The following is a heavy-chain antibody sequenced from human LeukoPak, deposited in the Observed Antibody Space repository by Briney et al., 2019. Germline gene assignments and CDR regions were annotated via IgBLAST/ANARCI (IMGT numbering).Heavy chain of an antibody. D-gene: IGHD3-10*01. V-gene: IGHV4-4*02. Sequence: SETLSLTCAVSGGSISSSNWWSWVRQPPGKGLEWIGEIYHSGSTNYNPSLKSRVTISVDKSKNQFSLKLSSVTAADTAVYYCARGLWFGELPSGHDAFDIWGQGTMVTVSS. J-gene: IGHJ3*02. CDR3: ARGLWFGELPSGHDAFDI. CDR1: GGSISSSNW. CDR2: IYHSGST.